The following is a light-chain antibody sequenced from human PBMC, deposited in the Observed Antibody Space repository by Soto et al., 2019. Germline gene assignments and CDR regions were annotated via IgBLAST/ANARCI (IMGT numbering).Light chain of an antibody. CDR3: QQRSNWPLT. CDR1: QSVSSY. J-gene: IGKJ4*01. Sequence: EIVLTQSPATLSLSPGERATLSCRASQSVSSYLAWYQQKPGQAPRLLMSDASNRATVIPARFSGSGSGTDINHTINRLEPEDLSVYYCQQRSNWPLTFGGGTKVEIK. V-gene: IGKV3-11*01. CDR2: DAS.